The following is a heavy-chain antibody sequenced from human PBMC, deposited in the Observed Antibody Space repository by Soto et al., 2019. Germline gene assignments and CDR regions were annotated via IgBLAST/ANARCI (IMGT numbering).Heavy chain of an antibody. CDR2: IYLSGST. CDR3: ASLTYCGGDCYSDY. Sequence: SETLSLTCAVSGGSISSGGYSWSWIRQPPGKGLEWIGYIYLSGSTYYNPSLKSRVTISVDRSKNQFSLKLSSVTAADTAVYYCASLTYCGGDCYSDYWGQGTLVTVSS. D-gene: IGHD2-21*02. V-gene: IGHV4-30-2*01. CDR1: GGSISSGGYS. J-gene: IGHJ4*02.